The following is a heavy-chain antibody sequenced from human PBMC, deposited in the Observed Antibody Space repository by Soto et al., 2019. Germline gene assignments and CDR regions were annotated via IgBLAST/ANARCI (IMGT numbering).Heavy chain of an antibody. CDR2: FDPEDGET. Sequence: ASVKVSCKVSGYTLTELSMHWVRQAPGKGLEWMGGFDPEDGETIYAQKFQGRVTMTEDTSTDTAYMGLGSLRSEDTAVYYCATHLREWLANFDYWGQGTLVTVSS. CDR3: ATHLREWLANFDY. J-gene: IGHJ4*02. CDR1: GYTLTELS. D-gene: IGHD6-19*01. V-gene: IGHV1-24*01.